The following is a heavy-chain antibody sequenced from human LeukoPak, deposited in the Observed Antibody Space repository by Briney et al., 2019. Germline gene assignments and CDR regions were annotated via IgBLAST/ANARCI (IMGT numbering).Heavy chain of an antibody. CDR1: GFTFRNYV. Sequence: GGSLGLSCAASGFTFRNYVIHWVRQAPGKGLEWVAVTSSDLNVKLYADSVKGRFTISKDNAKNSLYLQMNSLRAEDTALYHCARNNGMDVWGQGTTVIVSS. CDR3: ARNNGMDV. CDR2: TSSDLNVK. J-gene: IGHJ6*02. V-gene: IGHV3-30-3*01.